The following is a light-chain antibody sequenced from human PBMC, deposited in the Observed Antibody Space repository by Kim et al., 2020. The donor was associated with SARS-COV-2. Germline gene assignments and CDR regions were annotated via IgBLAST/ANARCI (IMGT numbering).Light chain of an antibody. J-gene: IGLJ2*01. CDR3: AAWDDSLNAVV. V-gene: IGLV1-44*01. CDR1: SSNIGSNT. Sequence: GQGVTISCSGRSSNIGSNTVNWYQQLPGTAPKLLSYSNNQRPSGVPDRFSGSKSGTSASLAISGLQSEDEADYYCAAWDDSLNAVVFGGGTQLTVL. CDR2: SNN.